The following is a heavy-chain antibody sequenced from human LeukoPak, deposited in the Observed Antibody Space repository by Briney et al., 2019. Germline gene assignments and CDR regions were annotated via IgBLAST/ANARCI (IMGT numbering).Heavy chain of an antibody. CDR1: GYSLTSYW. CDR3: ARSRAPGAADAFDI. CDR2: IYPGDSDT. V-gene: IGHV5-51*01. Sequence: GESLKISCKDSGYSLTSYWIGWVRQMPGKGLEWMGIIYPGDSDTRYSPSLQGQVTISADKSINTAYLQWSSLKAPDTAMYYCARSRAPGAADAFDIWGQGTMVTVSS. J-gene: IGHJ3*02. D-gene: IGHD7-27*01.